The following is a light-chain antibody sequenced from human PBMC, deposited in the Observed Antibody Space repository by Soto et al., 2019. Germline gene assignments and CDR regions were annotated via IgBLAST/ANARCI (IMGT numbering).Light chain of an antibody. CDR3: SSFTISRNTVI. CDR1: SSDVDGYNY. J-gene: IGLJ2*01. V-gene: IGLV2-14*01. Sequence: QSALTQPASVSGSPGQSITISCTGTSSDVDGYNYVSWYQYHPGKAPKLMIYDVNNRPSGVSNRFSGSKSGNTASLTISGLQAEDEADYYCSSFTISRNTVIFGGETKVTVL. CDR2: DVN.